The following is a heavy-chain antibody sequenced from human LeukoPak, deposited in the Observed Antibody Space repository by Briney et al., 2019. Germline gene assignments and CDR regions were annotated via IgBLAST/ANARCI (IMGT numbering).Heavy chain of an antibody. V-gene: IGHV4-4*02. CDR3: AMGLSSSWSHFDY. CDR2: IYHSGST. J-gene: IGHJ4*02. Sequence: SETLSLTCAVSGGSISSSNWWSWVRQPPGKGLEWIGEIYHSGSTNYNPSLKSRVTISVDKSKNQFSLRLNSVTAADTAVCYCAMGLSSSWSHFDYWGQGTLVSVSS. CDR1: GGSISSSNW. D-gene: IGHD6-13*01.